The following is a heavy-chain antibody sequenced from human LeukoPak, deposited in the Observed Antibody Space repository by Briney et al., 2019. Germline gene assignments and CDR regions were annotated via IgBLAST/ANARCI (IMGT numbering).Heavy chain of an antibody. D-gene: IGHD3-10*01. Sequence: GGSLRLSCATSGMTFSNYWMSWVRQAPGKGLEWVANIRQDGNEKYYVDSVKGRFTISRDNAKNSLYLQMNSLRAEDTAVYYCARDFLWGSGSRWGQGTLVTVSS. CDR1: GMTFSNYW. V-gene: IGHV3-7*01. CDR3: ARDFLWGSGSR. CDR2: IRQDGNEK. J-gene: IGHJ4*02.